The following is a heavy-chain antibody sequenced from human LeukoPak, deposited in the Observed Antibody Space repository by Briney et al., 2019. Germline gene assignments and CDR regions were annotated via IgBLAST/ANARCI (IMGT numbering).Heavy chain of an antibody. V-gene: IGHV4-59*12. CDR1: GGSISSYY. CDR2: IYYSGST. J-gene: IGHJ4*02. Sequence: SETLSLTCTVSGGSISSYYWSWIRQPPGKGLEWIGYIYYSGSTNYNPSLKSRVTISVDTSKNQFSLKLSSVTAADTAVYYCARSRLGATLDYWGQGTLVTVSS. D-gene: IGHD1-26*01. CDR3: ARSRLGATLDY.